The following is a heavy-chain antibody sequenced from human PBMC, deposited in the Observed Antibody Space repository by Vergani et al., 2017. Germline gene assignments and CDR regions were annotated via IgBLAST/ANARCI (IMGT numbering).Heavy chain of an antibody. D-gene: IGHD3/OR15-3a*01. J-gene: IGHJ6*02. CDR3: AREGLYDFADYGMDV. Sequence: EVQLVESGGGLVQPGGSLRLSCAASGFTVSSNYMSWVRQAPGKGLEWASVIYSGGSTYYADSVKGRFTISRDNSKNTLYLQMNSLRAEDTAVYYCAREGLYDFADYGMDVWGQGTTVTVSS. CDR1: GFTVSSNY. CDR2: IYSGGST. V-gene: IGHV3-66*01.